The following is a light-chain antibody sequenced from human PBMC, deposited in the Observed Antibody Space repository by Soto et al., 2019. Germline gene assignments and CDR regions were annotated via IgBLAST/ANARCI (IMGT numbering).Light chain of an antibody. CDR3: HQYNNWPPYT. Sequence: EIMMTQSPATLSVSPGERVTLSCRASQSISSNLAWYQQKPGQAPRLLIYGASTRATGIPARFSGSGSGTGFTLTISSLQSADFAIYYCHQYNNWPPYTFGQGTKVDIK. J-gene: IGKJ2*01. CDR1: QSISSN. CDR2: GAS. V-gene: IGKV3-15*01.